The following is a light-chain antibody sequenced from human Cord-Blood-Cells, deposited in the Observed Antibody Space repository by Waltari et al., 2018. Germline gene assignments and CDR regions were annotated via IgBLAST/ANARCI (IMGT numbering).Light chain of an antibody. CDR3: CSYAGSYTFVV. V-gene: IGLV2-11*01. CDR1: SSDAGGYNY. Sequence: QSALTQPRSVSGSPGQSVTISCTGTSSDAGGYNYSSWYQQHPGKAPKLMIYDVSKRPSGVPDRFSGSTSGNTASLTISGLQAEDEADYYCCSYAGSYTFVVFGGGTKLTVL. J-gene: IGLJ2*01. CDR2: DVS.